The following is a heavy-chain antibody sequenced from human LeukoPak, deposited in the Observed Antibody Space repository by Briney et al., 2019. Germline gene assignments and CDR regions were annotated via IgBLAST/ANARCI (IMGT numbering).Heavy chain of an antibody. CDR1: GFTFSSYA. D-gene: IGHD2-15*01. V-gene: IGHV3-30-3*01. J-gene: IGHJ5*02. Sequence: GGSLRLSRAASGFTFSSYAMHWVRQAPGKGLEWVAVISYDGSNKYYADSVKGRFTISRDNSKNTLYLQMNSLRAEDTAVYYCARDRAPATRIYWFDPWGQGTLVTVSS. CDR2: ISYDGSNK. CDR3: ARDRAPATRIYWFDP.